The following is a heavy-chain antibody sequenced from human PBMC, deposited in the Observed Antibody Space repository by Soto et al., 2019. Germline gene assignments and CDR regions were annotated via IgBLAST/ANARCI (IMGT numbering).Heavy chain of an antibody. CDR1: GYSFTNYW. CDR2: IYPGDSDT. Sequence: PGESLKISCRCSGYSFTNYWIGLVRQMPGKGLESMGIIYPGDSDTRYSPSFQGQVTISADKSISTAHLQWSSLKASDTAMYYCAGGGVRGVVTRTRDYYGMDVWGQGTTVTVSS. CDR3: AGGGVRGVVTRTRDYYGMDV. J-gene: IGHJ6*02. V-gene: IGHV5-51*01. D-gene: IGHD3-10*01.